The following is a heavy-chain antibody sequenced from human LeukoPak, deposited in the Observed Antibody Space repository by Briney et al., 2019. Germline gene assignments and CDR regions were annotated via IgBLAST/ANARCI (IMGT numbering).Heavy chain of an antibody. CDR3: ARDLVGFCSGGSCYGDYYGMDV. V-gene: IGHV1-2*02. J-gene: IGHJ6*02. CDR1: GYTFTGNY. CDR2: INPNSGGT. D-gene: IGHD2-15*01. Sequence: ASVKVSCKTSGYTFTGNYLHWVRQAPGQGLEWMGWINPNSGGTNYAQKFQGRVTMTRDTSITTAYMELSGLKSDDTAVYYCARDLVGFCSGGSCYGDYYGMDVWGQGTTVTVSS.